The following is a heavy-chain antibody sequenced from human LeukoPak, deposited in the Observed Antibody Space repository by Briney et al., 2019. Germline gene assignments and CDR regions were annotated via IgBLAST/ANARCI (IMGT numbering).Heavy chain of an antibody. CDR2: IFHTGDT. CDR1: GVSITDYY. J-gene: IGHJ4*02. Sequence: SETLSLTCTVSGVSITDYYWSWIRQPPGKGLGWIAYIFHTGDTRYNPFLKSRIIISLDTSKNQFSLKLNSVTAADTAAYYCARHPLRGGFDFWGQGALVTVSS. CDR3: ARHPLRGGFDF. V-gene: IGHV4-59*08.